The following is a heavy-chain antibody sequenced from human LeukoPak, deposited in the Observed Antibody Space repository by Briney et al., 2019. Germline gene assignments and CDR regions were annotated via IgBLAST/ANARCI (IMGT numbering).Heavy chain of an antibody. D-gene: IGHD3-3*01. J-gene: IGHJ4*02. CDR3: ASSLGDFWSGYYFHKYYFDY. V-gene: IGHV4-39*01. CDR2: IYYSGST. Sequence: PSETLSLTCTVSGGSISSSSYYWGWIRQPPGKGLEWIGSIYYSGSTYYNPSLKSRVTISVDTSKNQFSLKLSSVTAADTAVYYCASSLGDFWSGYYFHKYYFDYWGQGTLVTVSS. CDR1: GGSISSSSYY.